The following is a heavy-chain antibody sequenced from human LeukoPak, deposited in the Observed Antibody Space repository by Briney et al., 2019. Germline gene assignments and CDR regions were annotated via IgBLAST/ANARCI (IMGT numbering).Heavy chain of an antibody. J-gene: IGHJ4*02. D-gene: IGHD3-10*01. CDR2: ISGYNGNT. V-gene: IGHV1-18*01. CDR1: GYAFTRYG. Sequence: ASVKVSFKASGYAFTRYGISWVRQAPGQGIEWMGWISGYNGNTNYAQKFQGRVTVTTDTSTSKAYMELRSLRSDDTAVYFCARGYYFGSGSDYTHYFDYWGQGTLVTVSS. CDR3: ARGYYFGSGSDYTHYFDY.